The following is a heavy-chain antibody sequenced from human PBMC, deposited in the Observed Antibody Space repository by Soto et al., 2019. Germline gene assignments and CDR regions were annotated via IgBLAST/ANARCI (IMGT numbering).Heavy chain of an antibody. J-gene: IGHJ4*02. D-gene: IGHD3-10*01. CDR1: GGSFSGYY. V-gene: IGHV4-34*01. CDR3: ANALPPGSSYKPLDY. CDR2: INHSGST. Sequence: SETLSLTCAVYGGSFSGYYWSWIRQPPGKGLEWIGEINHSGSTNYNPSLKSRVTISVDTSKNQFSLKLSSVTAADTAFYYCANALPPGSSYKPLDYWGLGTLVTVSS.